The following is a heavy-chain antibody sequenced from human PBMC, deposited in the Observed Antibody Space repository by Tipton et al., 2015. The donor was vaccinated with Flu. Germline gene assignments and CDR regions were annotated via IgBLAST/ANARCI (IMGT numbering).Heavy chain of an antibody. CDR1: GFTFSSYW. Sequence: SLRLSCAASGFTFSSYWMHWVRQAPGKGLVWVSRINSDGSSTSYADSVKGRFTISRDNAKNTLYLQMNSLRAEDTAVYYCASQGYDFWSGYSDYYYYGMDVWGQGTTVTVTS. V-gene: IGHV3-74*01. D-gene: IGHD3-3*01. CDR3: ASQGYDFWSGYSDYYYYGMDV. CDR2: INSDGSST. J-gene: IGHJ6*02.